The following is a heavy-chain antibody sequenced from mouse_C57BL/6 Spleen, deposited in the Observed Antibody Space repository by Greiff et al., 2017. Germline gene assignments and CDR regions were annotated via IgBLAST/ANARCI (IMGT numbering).Heavy chain of an antibody. D-gene: IGHD2-12*01. CDR3: ERDDPYFDY. V-gene: IGHV5-6*01. CDR1: GFTFSSYG. Sequence: EVQGVESGGDLVKPGGSLKLSCAASGFTFSSYGMSWVRQTPDKRLEWVATISSGGSYTYYPDSVKGRFTISRDNAKNTLYLQLSSLKAEDTAMYYCERDDPYFDYWGQGTTLTVSS. CDR2: ISSGGSYT. J-gene: IGHJ2*01.